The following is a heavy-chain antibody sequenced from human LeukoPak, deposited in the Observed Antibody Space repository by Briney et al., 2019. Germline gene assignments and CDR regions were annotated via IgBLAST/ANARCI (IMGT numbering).Heavy chain of an antibody. CDR2: ISYDGSNK. CDR3: AREAWRGGYCSSTSCYTPDAFDI. CDR1: GFTFSSYA. D-gene: IGHD2-2*02. J-gene: IGHJ3*02. Sequence: PGGSLRLSCAASGFTFSSYATHWVRQAPGKGLEWVAVISYDGSNKYYADSVKGRFTISRDNSKNTLYLQMNSLRAEDTAVYYCAREAWRGGYCSSTSCYTPDAFDIWGQGTMVTVSS. V-gene: IGHV3-30*04.